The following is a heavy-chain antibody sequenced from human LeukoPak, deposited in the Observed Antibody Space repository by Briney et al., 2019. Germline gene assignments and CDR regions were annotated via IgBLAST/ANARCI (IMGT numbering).Heavy chain of an antibody. D-gene: IGHD2-8*01. V-gene: IGHV3-74*01. CDR2: INNDGSGT. CDR3: ARDADGPGSLIDY. J-gene: IGHJ4*02. CDR1: GFTFSTYW. Sequence: GGSLRLSCAASGFTFSTYWMQWVRQAPGKGLVWVSRINNDGSGTTYAGSVKGRFTISRDNPKNTVFLQMNSLRAEDTAVYYCARDADGPGSLIDYWGQGALVTVSS.